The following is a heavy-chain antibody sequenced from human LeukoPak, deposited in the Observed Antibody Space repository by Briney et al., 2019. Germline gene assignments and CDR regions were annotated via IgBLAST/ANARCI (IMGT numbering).Heavy chain of an antibody. CDR1: GGSIISTIYY. V-gene: IGHV4-39*07. Sequence: PSETLSLTCTVSGGSIISTIYYWGWIRQSPGKGLDWIGSISYSGSSFCKPSLKSRVTIAVDTSKNQFSLRLSSVTAADTAVYYCARTWFGELSAGDYFDYWGQGTLVTVSS. D-gene: IGHD3-10*01. CDR2: ISYSGSS. J-gene: IGHJ4*02. CDR3: ARTWFGELSAGDYFDY.